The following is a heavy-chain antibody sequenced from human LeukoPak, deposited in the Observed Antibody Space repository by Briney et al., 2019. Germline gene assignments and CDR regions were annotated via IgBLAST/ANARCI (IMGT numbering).Heavy chain of an antibody. D-gene: IGHD1-26*01. V-gene: IGHV4-61*02. CDR2: IYTSGST. CDR3: ARAWEPLPVRGAFDI. CDR1: GGSISSGSYY. J-gene: IGHJ3*02. Sequence: PSQTLSLTCTVSGGSISSGSYYWSWIRPPAGKGLVWIGSIYTSGSTNYNPSLKSRVTISVDTSKNQFSLKLSSVTAADTAVYYCARAWEPLPVRGAFDIWGQGTMVTVSS.